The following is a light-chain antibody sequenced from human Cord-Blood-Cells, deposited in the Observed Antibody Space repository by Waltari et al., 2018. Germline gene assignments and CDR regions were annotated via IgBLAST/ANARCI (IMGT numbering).Light chain of an antibody. CDR3: QQSYNTPHT. Sequence: DIQMTESPSSLSASVGDRVTITCRASQSISSYLNWYQQKPGKAPKLLIYAASSLQSGDPSRFSGSGSWTDFTLPISSLQPEDFATYYCQQSYNTPHTFGQGTKLEIK. V-gene: IGKV1-39*01. CDR1: QSISSY. J-gene: IGKJ2*01. CDR2: AAS.